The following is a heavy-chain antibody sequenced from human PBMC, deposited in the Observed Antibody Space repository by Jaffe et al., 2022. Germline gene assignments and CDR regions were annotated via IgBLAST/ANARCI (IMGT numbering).Heavy chain of an antibody. CDR2: ISYDETKK. D-gene: IGHD2-21*01. CDR1: GIIFSGYG. V-gene: IGHV3-30*18. J-gene: IGHJ4*02. CDR3: AKGWTWQTTIPDFFNC. Sequence: QEQLVDSGGGVVQPGGSLRLSCVASGIIFSGYGMHWVRQAPGKGLEWVAVISYDETKKNYADSVKGRFTISRDNSKNTLYLQMNSLRSEDTAVYYCAKGWTWQTTIPDFFNCWGQGTLVTVSS.